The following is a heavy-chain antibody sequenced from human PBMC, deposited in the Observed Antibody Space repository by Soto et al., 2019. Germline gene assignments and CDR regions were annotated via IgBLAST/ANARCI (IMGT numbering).Heavy chain of an antibody. Sequence: EVQLVESGGGLIQPGGSLRLSCAASGFTVSSNYMSWVRQAPGKWLEWVSVIYSGGSTYYADSVKGRFTISRDNYQNSLYLQMNSLSAADTAVYYCAREVSAMVTGGYFDYWGQGTLVTVSS. CDR2: IYSGGST. CDR3: AREVSAMVTGGYFDY. J-gene: IGHJ4*02. CDR1: GFTVSSNY. D-gene: IGHD5-18*01. V-gene: IGHV3-53*01.